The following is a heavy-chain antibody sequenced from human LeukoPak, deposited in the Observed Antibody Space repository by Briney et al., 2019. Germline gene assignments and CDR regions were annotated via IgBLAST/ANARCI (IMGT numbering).Heavy chain of an antibody. CDR1: GFKFSSYS. V-gene: IGHV3-23*01. D-gene: IGHD6-13*01. CDR2: ISGSGGST. Sequence: GGSLRLSCAASGFKFSSYSMKWVRQAPGKGLEWVSIISGSGGSTYYADSVRGRFTISRDNSKNTLYLQMNSLRAEDTAVYYCASIAAAGTGYWGQGTLVTVSS. CDR3: ASIAAAGTGY. J-gene: IGHJ4*02.